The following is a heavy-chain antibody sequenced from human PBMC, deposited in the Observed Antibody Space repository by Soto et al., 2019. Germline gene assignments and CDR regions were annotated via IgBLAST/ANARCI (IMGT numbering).Heavy chain of an antibody. V-gene: IGHV3-15*01. Sequence: PGGSLRLSCAASGFTFSNAWMSWVRQAPGKGLEWVGRIKSKTDGGTTDYAAPVKGRFTISRDNAKRSLYLQMMSLTAEDTAIYYCVRGGGGGLFDPWGQGTMVTVSS. CDR2: IKSKTDGGTT. CDR1: GFTFSNAW. J-gene: IGHJ5*02. D-gene: IGHD2-15*01. CDR3: VRGGGGGLFDP.